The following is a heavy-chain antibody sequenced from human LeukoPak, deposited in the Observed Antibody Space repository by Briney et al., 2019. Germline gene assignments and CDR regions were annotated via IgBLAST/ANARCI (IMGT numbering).Heavy chain of an antibody. Sequence: GSLRLSCSASGFSFSSYTMTWVRQAPGKGPEWVSIISGGGDTTFYTDSVKGRFTISRDNSKNTLYLQMNSLRAEDTAVYYCARRSGIAVAGAFDYWGQGTLVTVSS. CDR1: GFSFSSYT. CDR3: ARRSGIAVAGAFDY. CDR2: ISGGGDTT. D-gene: IGHD6-19*01. V-gene: IGHV3-23*01. J-gene: IGHJ4*02.